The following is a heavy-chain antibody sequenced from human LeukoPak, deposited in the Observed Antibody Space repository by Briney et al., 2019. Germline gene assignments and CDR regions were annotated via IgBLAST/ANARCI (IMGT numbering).Heavy chain of an antibody. CDR1: GFTFSSYS. Sequence: GGSLRLSCAASGFTFSSYSMNWVRQAPGKGLEWVSSISSSSSYIYYADSVKGRFTISRDNAKNPLYLQMNSLRAEDTAVYYCARDLGIAAAQPDYWGQGTLVTVSS. CDR2: ISSSSSYI. V-gene: IGHV3-21*01. D-gene: IGHD6-13*01. CDR3: ARDLGIAAAQPDY. J-gene: IGHJ4*02.